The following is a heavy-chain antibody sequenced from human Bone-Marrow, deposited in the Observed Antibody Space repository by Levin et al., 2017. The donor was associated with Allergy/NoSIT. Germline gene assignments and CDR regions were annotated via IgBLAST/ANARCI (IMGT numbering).Heavy chain of an antibody. D-gene: IGHD1-26*01. V-gene: IGHV3-23*01. CDR2: ISGSGGST. CDR3: AKDEGVVGATTQYFQH. Sequence: SCAASGFTFSSYAMSWVRQAPGKGLEWVSAISGSGGSTYYADSVKGRFTISRDNSKNTLYLQMNSLRAEDTAVYYCAKDEGVVGATTQYFQHWGQGTLVTVSS. CDR1: GFTFSSYA. J-gene: IGHJ1*01.